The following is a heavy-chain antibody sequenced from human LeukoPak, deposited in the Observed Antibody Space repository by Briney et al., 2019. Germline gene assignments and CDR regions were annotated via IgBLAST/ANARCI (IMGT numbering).Heavy chain of an antibody. Sequence: PGGSLRLSCAASGCTFSSYAMHWVRQAPGKGLEWVAVISYDGSNKYYADSVKGRFTISRDNSKNTLYLQMNSLRAEDTAVYYCAREGRLSSWYDTLADHVYYFDYWGQGTLVTVSS. CDR2: ISYDGSNK. CDR1: GCTFSSYA. CDR3: AREGRLSSWYDTLADHVYYFDY. J-gene: IGHJ4*02. V-gene: IGHV3-30-3*01. D-gene: IGHD6-13*01.